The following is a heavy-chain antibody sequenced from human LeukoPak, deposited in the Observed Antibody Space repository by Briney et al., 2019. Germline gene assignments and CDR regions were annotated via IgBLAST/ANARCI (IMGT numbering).Heavy chain of an antibody. J-gene: IGHJ4*02. CDR2: IPYDGSNN. CDR1: GCTFSRYG. D-gene: IGHD3-10*01. Sequence: EPGGSQRLLCAASGCTFSRYGIQGVRDAPGKGREWVAFIPYDGSNNYYVDSAKGRFTISRDTSKNTLYLQMIRLRAEDTAVYYCAKESRASYYLDYWGQGTLVTVSS. CDR3: AKESRASYYLDY. V-gene: IGHV3-30*02.